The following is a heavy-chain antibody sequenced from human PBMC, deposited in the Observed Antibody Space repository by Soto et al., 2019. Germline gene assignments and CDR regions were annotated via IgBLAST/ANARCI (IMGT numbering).Heavy chain of an antibody. CDR2: ISGSGGST. Sequence: EVQLLESGGGLVQPGGSLRLSCAASGFTFSNYAMSWVRQAPGKGLEWVSGISGSGGSTYYADSVKGRFTIARDNSKNRGYLQRTSLSGAVTALYYCAKGKGIGISWNWFDPWGQGSLVTVSS. J-gene: IGHJ5*02. CDR3: AKGKGIGISWNWFDP. D-gene: IGHD1-1*01. V-gene: IGHV3-23*01. CDR1: GFTFSNYA.